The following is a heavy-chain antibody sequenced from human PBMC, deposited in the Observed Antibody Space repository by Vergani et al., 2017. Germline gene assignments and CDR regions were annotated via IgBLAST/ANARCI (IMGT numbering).Heavy chain of an antibody. V-gene: IGHV7-4-1*02. D-gene: IGHD2-2*01. Sequence: QVQLVQSGSELKKPGASVKVSCKASGYTFTSYAMNWVRQAPGQGLEWMGWINTNTGNPTYAQGFTGRFVFSLDTSVSPAYLQISSLKAEDTAVYYCARGSPSAFFPCGSSTSCYYNWFDPWGQGTLVTVSS. CDR3: ARGSPSAFFPCGSSTSCYYNWFDP. J-gene: IGHJ5*02. CDR2: INTNTGNP. CDR1: GYTFTSYA.